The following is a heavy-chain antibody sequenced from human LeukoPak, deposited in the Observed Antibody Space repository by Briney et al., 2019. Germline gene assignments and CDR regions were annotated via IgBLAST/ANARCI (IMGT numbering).Heavy chain of an antibody. D-gene: IGHD6-19*01. V-gene: IGHV1-24*01. CDR2: FDPEDGET. CDR3: ATRKVPVAGLGY. Sequence: ASVKVSCKVSGHTLTELSMHWVRQAPGKGLEWMGGFDPEDGETIYAQKFQGRVTMTEDTSTDTAYMELSSLRSEDTAVYYCATRKVPVAGLGYWGQGTLVTVSS. CDR1: GHTLTELS. J-gene: IGHJ4*02.